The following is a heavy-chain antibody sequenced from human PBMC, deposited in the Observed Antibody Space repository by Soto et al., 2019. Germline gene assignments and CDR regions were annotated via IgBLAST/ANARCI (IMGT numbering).Heavy chain of an antibody. CDR3: ARGLVVVPAATGLAFDI. CDR1: GFTFSSYD. V-gene: IGHV3-13*01. J-gene: IGHJ3*02. D-gene: IGHD2-2*01. Sequence: EVQLVESGGGLVQPGGSLRLSCAASGFTFSSYDMHWVRQATGKGLEWVSAIGTAGDTYYPGSVKGRFTISRENAKNSLYLQMNSLRAGDTAVYYCARGLVVVPAATGLAFDIWGQGTMVTVSS. CDR2: IGTAGDT.